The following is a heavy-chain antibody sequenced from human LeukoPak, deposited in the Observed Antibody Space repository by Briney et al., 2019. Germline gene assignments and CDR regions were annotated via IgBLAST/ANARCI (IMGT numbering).Heavy chain of an antibody. CDR1: GGSISSSSYY. V-gene: IGHV4-39*01. CDR2: IYYSGST. D-gene: IGHD1-26*01. Sequence: SETLSLTCTVSGGSISSSSYYWGWLRQPPEKGLEWIGSIYYSGSTYYNPSLKSRVTISVDTSKNQFSLKLSSVTAADTAVYYCARIVGASDYWGQGTLVTVSS. CDR3: ARIVGASDY. J-gene: IGHJ4*02.